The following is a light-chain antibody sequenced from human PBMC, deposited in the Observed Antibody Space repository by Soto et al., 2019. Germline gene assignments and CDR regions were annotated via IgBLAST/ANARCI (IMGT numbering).Light chain of an antibody. CDR1: QSISSW. CDR2: DAS. Sequence: DIQMTQSPSTLSASVGDRVTITCRASQSISSWLAWYQQKPGKAPKLLIYDASSLESGVPSRFSGSGSGTDFSLTVSSLQPDDFATYYCQQYNSYSWTFGQGTKVAIK. J-gene: IGKJ1*01. V-gene: IGKV1-5*01. CDR3: QQYNSYSWT.